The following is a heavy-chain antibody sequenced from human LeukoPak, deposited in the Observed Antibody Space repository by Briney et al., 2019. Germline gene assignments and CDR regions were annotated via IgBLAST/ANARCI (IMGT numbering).Heavy chain of an antibody. CDR2: MYYSGST. Sequence: PSETLSLTSTVSGRSISSSSYSWVWIRQPLGKGLEWIGSMYYSGSTYYNPSLKSRVTISVDTSKNQFSLKLSSVTAADTAVYYCARDSGSYFAMDVWGKGTTVTVSS. V-gene: IGHV4-39*07. CDR1: GRSISSSSYS. J-gene: IGHJ6*03. CDR3: ARDSGSYFAMDV. D-gene: IGHD1-26*01.